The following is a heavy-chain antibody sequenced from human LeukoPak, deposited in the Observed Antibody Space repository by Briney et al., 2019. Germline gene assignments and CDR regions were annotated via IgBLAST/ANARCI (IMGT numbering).Heavy chain of an antibody. J-gene: IGHJ3*02. CDR2: IYYSGST. CDR3: ANRNSDDAFDI. Sequence: SETLSLTCTVSGGSISSGGYYWSWIRQHPGKGLEWIGYIYYSGSTYYNPSLKSRVTISVDTSKNQFSLKLSSVTAADTAVYYCANRNSDDAFDIWGQGTMVTVSS. V-gene: IGHV4-31*03. CDR1: GGSISSGGYY. D-gene: IGHD1-14*01.